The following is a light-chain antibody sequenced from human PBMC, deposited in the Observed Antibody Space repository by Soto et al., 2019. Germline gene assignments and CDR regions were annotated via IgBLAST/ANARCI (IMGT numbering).Light chain of an antibody. Sequence: EIVWTQSPGTLSLSQGEGATLSCRASQSVSSTYFAWYQQKPGQAPRLLIYGASTRATGIPDRFSGSGSGTDFTLTISRLEPEDFAVYYCQQYGSSPWTFGQGTNVETK. CDR2: GAS. CDR1: QSVSSTY. V-gene: IGKV3-20*01. CDR3: QQYGSSPWT. J-gene: IGKJ1*01.